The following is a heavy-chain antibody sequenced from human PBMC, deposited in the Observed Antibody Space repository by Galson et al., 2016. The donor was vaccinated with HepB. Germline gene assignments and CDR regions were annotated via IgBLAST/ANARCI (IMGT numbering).Heavy chain of an antibody. D-gene: IGHD6-19*01. CDR2: ISGSGTYI. CDR3: ARDPAVTGLYYFDN. J-gene: IGHJ4*02. CDR1: GFKMGNYN. Sequence: SLRLSCAASGFKMGNYNMHWVRQAPGKGLEWVSSISGSGTYIYYADSVKGRFTISRDNAKSSVYLRMNSLRAEETAVYYCARDPAVTGLYYFDNWGQGTLVTVSS. V-gene: IGHV3-21*01.